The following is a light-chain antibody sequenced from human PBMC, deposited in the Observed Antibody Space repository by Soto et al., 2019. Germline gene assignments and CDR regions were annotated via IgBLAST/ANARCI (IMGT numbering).Light chain of an antibody. J-gene: IGKJ3*01. CDR3: QQTHNRPS. V-gene: IGKV3D-15*01. CDR1: QRISTN. CDR2: DAS. Sequence: IVMTQSPDTLSVSPGEGATLSCSASQRISTNLAWYQQRPGQAPRLLIYDASTRATGIPARFSGSGSGTEVTLTISSLQSDDSAVYYCQQTHNRPSFGPGTKVEIK.